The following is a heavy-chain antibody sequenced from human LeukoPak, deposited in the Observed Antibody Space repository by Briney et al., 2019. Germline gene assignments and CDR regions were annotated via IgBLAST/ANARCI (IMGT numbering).Heavy chain of an antibody. J-gene: IGHJ4*02. CDR1: GGSISSSSYY. Sequence: KPSETLSLTCTVSGGSISSSSYYWGWIRQPPGKGLEWIGSIYHSGSTYYNPSLKSRVTISVDTSKNQFSLKLSSVTAADTAVYYCARRGETVTYLDYWGQGTLVTVSS. V-gene: IGHV4-39*07. CDR2: IYHSGST. CDR3: ARRGETVTYLDY. D-gene: IGHD4-17*01.